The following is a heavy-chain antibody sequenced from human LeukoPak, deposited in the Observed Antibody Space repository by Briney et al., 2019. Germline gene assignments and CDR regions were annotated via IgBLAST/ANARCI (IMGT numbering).Heavy chain of an antibody. CDR1: GFTFTNYA. V-gene: IGHV1-3*01. Sequence: ASVKVSCKASGFTFTNYAMHWVRQAPGQRLEWMAWINADNGNTKYSPKFQGRVTITRDTSASTVYYCAREGVWFGESRYFSYWGQGTLVTVSS. J-gene: IGHJ4*02. CDR2: INADNGNT. D-gene: IGHD3-10*01. CDR3: Y.